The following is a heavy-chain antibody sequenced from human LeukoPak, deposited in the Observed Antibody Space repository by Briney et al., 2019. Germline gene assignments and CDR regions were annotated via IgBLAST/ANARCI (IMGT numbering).Heavy chain of an antibody. CDR3: ARSPPGLIYMDV. Sequence: GASVKVSCKASGGTFSSYAISWVRQAPRQGFGWMGGFIPIFGTANYAQNFQGRVMITADESTSTAYMELSSLRSEDTAVYYCARSPPGLIYMDVWGKGTTVSVSS. J-gene: IGHJ6*03. D-gene: IGHD2-8*01. CDR2: FIPIFGTA. CDR1: GGTFSSYA. V-gene: IGHV1-69*01.